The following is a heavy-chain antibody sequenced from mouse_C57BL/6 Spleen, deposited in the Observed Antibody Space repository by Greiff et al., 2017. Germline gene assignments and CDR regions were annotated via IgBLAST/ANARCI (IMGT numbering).Heavy chain of an antibody. CDR3: TRIYHGAMDY. V-gene: IGHV14-1*01. D-gene: IGHD2-1*01. CDR2: IDPEDGDT. J-gene: IGHJ4*01. Sequence: VQLKQSGAELVRPGASVKLSCTASGFNITDYYMHWVKQRPEQGLEWIGRIDPEDGDTEYAPKFQGKATMTADTSSNTAYLQLSSLTSEDTAVYYCTRIYHGAMDYWGQGTSVTVSS. CDR1: GFNITDYY.